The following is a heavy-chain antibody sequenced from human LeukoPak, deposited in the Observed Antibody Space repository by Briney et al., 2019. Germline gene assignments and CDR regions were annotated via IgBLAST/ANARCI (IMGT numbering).Heavy chain of an antibody. D-gene: IGHD1-14*01. J-gene: IGHJ6*03. CDR2: ISYDGSNK. V-gene: IGHV3-30-3*01. Sequence: GGSLRLSCAASGFTFSSYAMHWVRQAPGKGLEWVAVISYDGSNKYYADSVKGRFTISRDNAKNSLFLQMDSLRVEDTALYYCVRDKAGFTNRNYYYYMDVWGKGATVTVSS. CDR3: VRDKAGFTNRNYYYYMDV. CDR1: GFTFSSYA.